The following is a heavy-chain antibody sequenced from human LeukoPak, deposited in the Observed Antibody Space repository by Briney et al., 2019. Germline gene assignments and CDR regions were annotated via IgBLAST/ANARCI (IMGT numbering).Heavy chain of an antibody. CDR3: ARDPPSFQY. CDR1: GCTFSNYN. Sequence: GGSLRLSCAASGCTFSNYNMNWVRQAPGKGLEWVSTISSSRSSYIYYADSVKGRFTISRDNAKNSLYLQMNSLRAEDTAVYYCARDPPSFQYWGQGTLVTVSA. CDR2: ISSSRSSYI. J-gene: IGHJ1*01. V-gene: IGHV3-21*01.